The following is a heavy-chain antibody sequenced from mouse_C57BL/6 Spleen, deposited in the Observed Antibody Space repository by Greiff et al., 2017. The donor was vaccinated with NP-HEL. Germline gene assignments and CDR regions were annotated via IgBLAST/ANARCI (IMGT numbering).Heavy chain of an antibody. CDR2: IHPNSGST. D-gene: IGHD2-3*01. J-gene: IGHJ4*01. V-gene: IGHV1-64*01. CDR1: GYTFTSYW. CDR3: ARAYDGYYEYYAMDY. Sequence: QVQLQQPGAELVKPGASVKLSCKASGYTFTSYWMHWVKQRPGQGLEWIGMIHPNSGSTNYNEKFKSKATLTVDKSSSTAYMQLSSLTSEDSAVYYCARAYDGYYEYYAMDYWGQGTSVTVSS.